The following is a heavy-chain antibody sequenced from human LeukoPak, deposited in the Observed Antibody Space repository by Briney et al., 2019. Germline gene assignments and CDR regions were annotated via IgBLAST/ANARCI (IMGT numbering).Heavy chain of an antibody. D-gene: IGHD2-8*01. J-gene: IGHJ4*02. V-gene: IGHV3-23*01. CDR3: AKDTSIGKYCTNGVCSPFDY. CDR1: GFTFSSYA. CDR2: ISDSGDYT. Sequence: GGSLRLSCAGSGFTFSSYAVSWVRQAPGQGQEWVSVISDSGDYTSYADSVRGRFTISRDNSRNTLYLQMISLRPEDTAVYYCAKDTSIGKYCTNGVCSPFDYWGQGTLVTVSS.